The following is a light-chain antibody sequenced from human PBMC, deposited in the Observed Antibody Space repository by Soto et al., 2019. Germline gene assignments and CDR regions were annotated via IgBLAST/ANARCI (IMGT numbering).Light chain of an antibody. CDR1: QSVPSSC. CDR2: DAS. CDR3: HQYGSSPLT. J-gene: IGKJ4*01. Sequence: EIVLTQSPGTLSLSPGERATLSCRASQSVPSSCLAWYQQKPGQAPRLLIYDASSRATGIPDRFSGSESGTDFTLTISRLEPEDFADYSCHQYGSSPLTFGGGTKVGIK. V-gene: IGKV3-20*01.